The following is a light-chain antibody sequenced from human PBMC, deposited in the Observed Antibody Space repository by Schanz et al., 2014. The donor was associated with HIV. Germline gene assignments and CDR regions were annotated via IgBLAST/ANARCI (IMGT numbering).Light chain of an antibody. CDR3: CSYAGTYTWV. CDR1: SSNIGSNT. V-gene: IGLV1-44*01. J-gene: IGLJ3*02. Sequence: QSVLTQPPSASGTPGQRVTLSCSGSSSNIGSNTVNWYQQLPGTAPKLLIYSNNQRPSGVPGRLSGSKSGTSASLAISGLQSEDEAYYHCCSYAGTYTWVFGGGTKLTVL. CDR2: SNN.